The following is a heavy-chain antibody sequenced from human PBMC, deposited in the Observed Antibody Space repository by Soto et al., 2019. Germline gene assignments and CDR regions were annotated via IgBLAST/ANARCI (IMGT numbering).Heavy chain of an antibody. V-gene: IGHV1-18*01. CDR1: GYTFTSYG. CDR3: ARDKYNVYYYDSSGSTESDY. J-gene: IGHJ4*02. Sequence: QVQLVQSGAEVKKPGASVKVSCKASGYTFTSYGISWVRQAPGQGLEWMGWISAYNGNTNYAQKLQGRVTMTTDTSTSTAYMELRSLRSDDTAVYYCARDKYNVYYYDSSGSTESDYWGQGTLVTVSS. D-gene: IGHD3-22*01. CDR2: ISAYNGNT.